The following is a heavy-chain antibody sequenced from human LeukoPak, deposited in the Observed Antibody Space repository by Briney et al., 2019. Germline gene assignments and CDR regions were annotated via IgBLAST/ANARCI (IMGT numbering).Heavy chain of an antibody. CDR3: TRAGRYCSGGSCYSFY. J-gene: IGHJ4*02. Sequence: GRSLRLSCTASGFTFGDYAMSWLRQAPGEGLEWVGFIRSKAHGGTAEYAASVKGRLTISRDDSKSIAYLQMDSLRTEDTAVYYCTRAGRYCSGGSCYSFYWGQGTLVTVSS. CDR2: IRSKAHGGTA. CDR1: GFTFGDYA. V-gene: IGHV3-49*03. D-gene: IGHD2-15*01.